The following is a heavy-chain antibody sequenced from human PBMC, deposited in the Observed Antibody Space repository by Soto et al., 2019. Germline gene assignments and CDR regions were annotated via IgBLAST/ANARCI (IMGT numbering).Heavy chain of an antibody. Sequence: GGSLRLSRAASGFTFSSYAMSWVRQAPGKGLEWVSAISGSGGSTYYADSVKGRFTISRDNSKNTLYLQMNSLRAEDTAVYYCAKLVKMVRGVIDAFDIWGQGTMVTVSS. CDR1: GFTFSSYA. CDR3: AKLVKMVRGVIDAFDI. J-gene: IGHJ3*02. V-gene: IGHV3-23*01. D-gene: IGHD3-10*01. CDR2: ISGSGGST.